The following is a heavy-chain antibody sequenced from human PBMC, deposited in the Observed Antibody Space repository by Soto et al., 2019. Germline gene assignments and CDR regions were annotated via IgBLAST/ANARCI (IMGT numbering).Heavy chain of an antibody. Sequence: QVQLVQSGGEVKKPGASVKVSCQASGDTFSDYAISWVRQAPGQGLEWMGWISASTRNTDQAQNFQGRVIMTLDTSTNTAYMELRSLRSDDTAVYYCVRGYCSVGSCYACWHFDLWGRGTLVTVSS. V-gene: IGHV1-18*01. J-gene: IGHJ2*01. CDR3: VRGYCSVGSCYACWHFDL. D-gene: IGHD2-15*01. CDR1: GDTFSDYA. CDR2: ISASTRNT.